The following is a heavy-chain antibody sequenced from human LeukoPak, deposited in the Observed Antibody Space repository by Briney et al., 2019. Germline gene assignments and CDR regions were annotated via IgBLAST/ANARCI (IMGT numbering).Heavy chain of an antibody. CDR3: AKVSGYSYGQRFDY. J-gene: IGHJ4*02. V-gene: IGHV3-23*01. Sequence: PGGPLRLSCAASGFTFSSYAMSWVRQAPGKGLEWVSAISGSGGSTYYADSVKGRFTISRDNSKNTLYLQMNSLRAEDTAVYYCAKVSGYSYGQRFDYWGQGTLVTVSS. CDR2: ISGSGGST. CDR1: GFTFSSYA. D-gene: IGHD5-18*01.